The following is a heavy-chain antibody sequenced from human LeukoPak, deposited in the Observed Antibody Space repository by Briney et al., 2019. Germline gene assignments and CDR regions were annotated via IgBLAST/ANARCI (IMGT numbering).Heavy chain of an antibody. CDR3: ARDLGHYYGSGSYFDY. CDR2: INPSGGST. J-gene: IGHJ4*02. CDR1: GYTFTSYY. Sequence: ASVKVSCKASGYTFTSYYMHWVRQAPGRGLEWMGIINPSGGSTSYAQKFQGRVTMTRDTSTSTVYMELSSLRSEDTAVYYCARDLGHYYGSGSYFDYWGQGTLVTVSS. V-gene: IGHV1-46*01. D-gene: IGHD3-10*01.